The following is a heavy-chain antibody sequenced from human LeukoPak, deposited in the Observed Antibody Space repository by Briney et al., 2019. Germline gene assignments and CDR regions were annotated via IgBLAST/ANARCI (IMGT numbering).Heavy chain of an antibody. CDR1: GYTFTSYG. CDR2: ISTYNGNT. Sequence: ASVKVSCKASGYTFTSYGISWVRQAPGQGLEWMGWISTYNGNTNYAQKLQGRVTMTTDTSTSTAYMELRSLRSDDTAVYYCARVAYYYDTSGYSSPVFFDFWGQGTLVTVSS. CDR3: ARVAYYYDTSGYSSPVFFDF. J-gene: IGHJ4*02. V-gene: IGHV1-18*01. D-gene: IGHD3-22*01.